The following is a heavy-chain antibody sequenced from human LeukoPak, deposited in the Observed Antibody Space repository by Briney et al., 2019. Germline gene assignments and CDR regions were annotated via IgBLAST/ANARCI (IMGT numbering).Heavy chain of an antibody. CDR1: GFTFNNYA. J-gene: IGHJ6*02. CDR3: AKAPPAATNYYYGMDV. Sequence: PGGSLRLSCAASGFTFNNYAMTWVRQAPGKGLEWVSAVSGRGDSTYYADSVKGRFTISRDNSKNTLYLQMNSLRAEDTAVYRCAKAPPAATNYYYGMDVWGQGTTDTVSS. V-gene: IGHV3-23*01. D-gene: IGHD2-15*01. CDR2: VSGRGDST.